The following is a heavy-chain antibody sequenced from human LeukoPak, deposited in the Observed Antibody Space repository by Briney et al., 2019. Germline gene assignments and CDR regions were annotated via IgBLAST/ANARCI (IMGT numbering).Heavy chain of an antibody. CDR1: GGSISSDY. V-gene: IGHV4-59*01. Sequence: SETLSLTCTVSGGSISSDYWSWIRQPPGKGLEWIGYFSNSGSTNYNPSLKRRTTISVDTSKNQFSLKLSSVTAADTAVYYCAKYYHDSSGYGAFDIWGQGTMVTVSS. J-gene: IGHJ3*02. CDR2: FSNSGST. D-gene: IGHD3-22*01. CDR3: AKYYHDSSGYGAFDI.